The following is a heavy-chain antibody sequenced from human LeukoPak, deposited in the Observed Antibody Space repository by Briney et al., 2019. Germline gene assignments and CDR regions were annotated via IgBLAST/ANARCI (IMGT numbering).Heavy chain of an antibody. V-gene: IGHV4-34*01. CDR1: GGSFSSYY. D-gene: IGHD5-12*01. CDR2: INHSGST. J-gene: IGHJ6*02. CDR3: AREVATNGPYYYYGMDV. Sequence: SETLSLTCAVYGGSFSSYYWSWIRQPPGKGLEWIGEINHSGSTNYNPSLKSRVTISVDTSKNQFSLKLSSVTAADTAVYYCAREVATNGPYYYYGMDVWGQGTTVTVSS.